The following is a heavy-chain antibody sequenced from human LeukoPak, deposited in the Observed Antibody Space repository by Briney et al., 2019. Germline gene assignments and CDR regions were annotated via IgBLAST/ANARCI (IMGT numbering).Heavy chain of an antibody. CDR2: IMEDGSEQ. J-gene: IGHJ4*01. CDR3: VREYCSGGNCYVPGF. Sequence: PGGSLRLSCAVSGFSFRNSWMSWVRQAPGKGPEWLANIMEDGSEQYYVDSVKGRSTISRDNAKNSLYLQMNSLRVDDTAMYHCVREYCSGGNCYVPGFWGHGTLVTVSS. V-gene: IGHV3-7*03. CDR1: GFSFRNSW. D-gene: IGHD2-15*01.